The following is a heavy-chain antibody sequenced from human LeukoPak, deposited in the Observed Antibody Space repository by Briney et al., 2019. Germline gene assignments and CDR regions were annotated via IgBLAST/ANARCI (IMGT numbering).Heavy chain of an antibody. V-gene: IGHV3-23*01. Sequence: GGSLRLSCAAFGFTFTNYGFSWVRQVPGKGLEWVSAISSTGRTIYYAESVKGRFTISRDDSKNTVYLQMNSLRAEDTAVYYCAKRHGLIDTRHFDCWGQGTLVTISS. J-gene: IGHJ4*02. CDR2: ISSTGRTI. CDR1: GFTFTNYG. D-gene: IGHD3-22*01. CDR3: AKRHGLIDTRHFDC.